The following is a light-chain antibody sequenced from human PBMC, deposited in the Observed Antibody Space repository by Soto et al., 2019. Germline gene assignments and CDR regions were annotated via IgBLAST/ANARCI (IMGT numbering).Light chain of an antibody. J-gene: IGKJ2*01. CDR3: QQRSAWPLNT. CDR2: DIS. Sequence: DIVLTQFPATLSLSPGERATLSCRASQRVSSYLAWYQRKPGQAPRLLIYDISNRATGIPARFIGSGSGTDFTLTISSLEPEDSAVYYCQQRSAWPLNTFGQGTKLEIK. CDR1: QRVSSY. V-gene: IGKV3-11*01.